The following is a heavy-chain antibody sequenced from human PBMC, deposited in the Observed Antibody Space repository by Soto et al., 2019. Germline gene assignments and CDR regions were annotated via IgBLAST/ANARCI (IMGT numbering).Heavy chain of an antibody. J-gene: IGHJ6*02. CDR1: GGSISSSSYY. D-gene: IGHD2-15*01. V-gene: IGHV4-39*01. Sequence: PSETLSLTCTVSGGSISSSSYYWGWIRQPPGKGLEWIGSTYYSGSTYCNPSLKSRVTISVDTSKNQFSLKLSSVTAADTAVYYYARPRGRVVAATRVHYYGMDVWGQGTTVTVSS. CDR3: ARPRGRVVAATRVHYYGMDV. CDR2: TYYSGST.